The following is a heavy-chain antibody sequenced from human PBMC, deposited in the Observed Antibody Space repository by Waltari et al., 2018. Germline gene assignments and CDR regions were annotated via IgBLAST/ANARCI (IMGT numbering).Heavy chain of an antibody. J-gene: IGHJ6*03. V-gene: IGHV1-69*12. D-gene: IGHD3-3*01. CDR3: ARDLGPFGVVWGAYMDV. CDR2: IIPIVGTA. CDR1: GGTFSSYA. Sequence: QVQLVQSGAEVKKPGSSVKVSCKASGGTFSSYAISWVRQAPGQGLEWMGGIIPIVGTANYAQKFQGRVTITADESTSTAYMELSSLRSEDTAVYYCARDLGPFGVVWGAYMDVWGKGTTVTVSS.